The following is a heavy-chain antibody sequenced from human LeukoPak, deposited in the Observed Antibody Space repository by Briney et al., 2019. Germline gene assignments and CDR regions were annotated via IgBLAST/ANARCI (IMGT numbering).Heavy chain of an antibody. V-gene: IGHV3-23*01. CDR3: AKPLTPTVTTDY. Sequence: HPGGSLRLSCAASGFTFSSYAMSWVRQAPGKGLEWVSAISGSGGSTYYADSVKGRFTISRDNSKNTLYLQMNSLRAEDTAVYYCAKPLTPTVTTDYWGQGTLVTVSS. CDR1: GFTFSSYA. J-gene: IGHJ4*02. CDR2: ISGSGGST. D-gene: IGHD4-17*01.